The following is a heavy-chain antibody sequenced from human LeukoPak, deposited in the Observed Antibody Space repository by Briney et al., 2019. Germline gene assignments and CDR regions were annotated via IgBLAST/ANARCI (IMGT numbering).Heavy chain of an antibody. CDR3: AKEDDSGGFDY. J-gene: IGHJ4*02. V-gene: IGHV3-23*01. CDR2: ISGSGVST. Sequence: GGSPRLSCAASGFTFSSYAMSWVRQAPGKGLEWVSAISGSGVSTYYADSVKGRFTISRDNSKNTLYLQMNRLRAEDTAVYYCAKEDDSGGFDYWGQGTLVTVSS. CDR1: GFTFSSYA. D-gene: IGHD3-22*01.